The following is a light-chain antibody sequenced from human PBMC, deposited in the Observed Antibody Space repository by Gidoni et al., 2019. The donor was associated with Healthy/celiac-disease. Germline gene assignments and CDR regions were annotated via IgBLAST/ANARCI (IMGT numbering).Light chain of an antibody. J-gene: IGKJ2*01. CDR1: QSVSSN. CDR3: QQYNNWPRGYT. V-gene: IGKV3-15*01. CDR2: GAP. Sequence: EIVMTQSPATLSVSPGERATLSCRASQSVSSNLAWYQQKPGQAPRLLIYGAPTRATGIPARFSGSGSGTEFTLTISSLQSEDFAVYYCQQYNNWPRGYTFGQGTKLEIK.